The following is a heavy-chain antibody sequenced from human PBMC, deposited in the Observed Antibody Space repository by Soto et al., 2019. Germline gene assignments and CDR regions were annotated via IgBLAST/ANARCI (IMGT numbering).Heavy chain of an antibody. CDR3: AREHFDYYGMDV. V-gene: IGHV3-30-3*01. Sequence: GESLKISCAASGFTFSSYAMHWVRQAPGKGLEWVAVISYDGSNKYYADSVKGRFTISRDNSKNTLYLQMNSLRAEDTAVYYCAREHFDYYGMDVWGQGTTVTVSS. CDR1: GFTFSSYA. CDR2: ISYDGSNK. J-gene: IGHJ6*02.